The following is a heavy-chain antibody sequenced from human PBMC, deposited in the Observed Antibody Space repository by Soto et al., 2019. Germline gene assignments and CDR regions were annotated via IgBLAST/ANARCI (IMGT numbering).Heavy chain of an antibody. D-gene: IGHD4-17*01. J-gene: IGHJ6*02. CDR1: GFTLSSYH. CDR2: IHASSISNI. CDR3: ARDGTTGTANYHYAMDV. V-gene: IGHV3-48*03. Sequence: GGSLRLSCVASGFTLSSYHMDWVRQAPGKGLEWISYIHASSISNIYYADSVKGRFTISRDNAKNSLYLQMDSLRAEDTAVYYCARDGTTGTANYHYAMDVWGQGTTVTSP.